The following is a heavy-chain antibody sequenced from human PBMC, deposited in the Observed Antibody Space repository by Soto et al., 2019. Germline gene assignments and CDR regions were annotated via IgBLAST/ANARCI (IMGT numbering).Heavy chain of an antibody. CDR3: VTYRHLGY. J-gene: IGHJ4*02. CDR2: IKQDGSEK. D-gene: IGHD4-4*01. V-gene: IGHV3-7*01. Sequence: EVQLVESGGGLVQPGGSLRLSCAVSGFIFNNYWMSWVRQAPGKGLEWVANIKQDGSEKYYADSVRGRFTISRDNAKNSLYLQLDSPRGEDSAVYYCVTYRHLGYWGQGTLVTVTS. CDR1: GFIFNNYW.